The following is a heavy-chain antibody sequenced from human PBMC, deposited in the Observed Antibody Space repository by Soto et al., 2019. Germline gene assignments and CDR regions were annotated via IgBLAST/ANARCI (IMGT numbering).Heavy chain of an antibody. CDR1: GFTFSSYG. D-gene: IGHD3-3*02. J-gene: IGHJ6*02. CDR2: IWYDGSNK. CDR3: ARHFSWTYGMDV. Sequence: PGGSLRLSCAASGFTFSSYGMHWVRQAPGKGLEWVAVIWYDGSNKYYADSVKGRFTISRDNSKNTLYLQMSSLKIEDTAIYYCARHFSWTYGMDVWGQGTTVTVSS. V-gene: IGHV3-33*01.